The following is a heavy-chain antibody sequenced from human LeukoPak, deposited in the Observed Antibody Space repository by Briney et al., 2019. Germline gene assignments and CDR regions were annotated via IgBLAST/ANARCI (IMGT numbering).Heavy chain of an antibody. CDR1: GFTFSTYW. CDR2: MRRDGNEI. V-gene: IGHV3-7*01. D-gene: IGHD3-22*01. CDR3: AKDHGTLNYYDSSGYFREWYFDY. Sequence: GGSLRLSCSASGFTFSTYWMSWVRQAPGKGLEWVANMRRDGNEIYYLDSVRGRFTISRDNAKNSLYLQMNSLRAEDTAVYYCAKDHGTLNYYDSSGYFREWYFDYWGQGTLVTVSS. J-gene: IGHJ4*02.